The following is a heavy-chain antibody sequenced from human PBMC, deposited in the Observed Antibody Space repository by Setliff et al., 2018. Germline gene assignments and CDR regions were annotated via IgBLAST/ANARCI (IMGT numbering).Heavy chain of an antibody. J-gene: IGHJ4*02. CDR2: IIPLLETA. Sequence: ASVKVSCKASGYTFTNYGISWVRQAPGQGLEWMGGIIPLLETAKYAQKFQGRVTITADKSTSTLYMELSSLISEDTAVYYCARAGGAAAGRKGVFEYWGQGSLVTVSS. V-gene: IGHV1-69*06. D-gene: IGHD6-13*01. CDR3: ARAGGAAAGRKGVFEY. CDR1: GYTFTNYG.